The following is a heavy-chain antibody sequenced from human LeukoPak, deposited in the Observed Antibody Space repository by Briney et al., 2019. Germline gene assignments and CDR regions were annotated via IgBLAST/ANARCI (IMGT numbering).Heavy chain of an antibody. CDR1: GGSISSSSYY. CDR3: ARDRGEYSSAYDY. V-gene: IGHV4-39*07. J-gene: IGHJ4*02. CDR2: IYYSGST. D-gene: IGHD5-18*01. Sequence: PSETLSLTCTVSGGSISSSSYYWGWIRQPPGKGLEWIGSIYYSGSTYYNPSLKSRVTISVDTSKNQFSLKLSSVTAADTAVYYCARDRGEYSSAYDYWGQGTLVTVSS.